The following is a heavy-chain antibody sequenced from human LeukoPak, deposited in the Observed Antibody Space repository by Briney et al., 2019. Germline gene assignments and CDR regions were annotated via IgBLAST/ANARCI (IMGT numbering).Heavy chain of an antibody. CDR3: ARVSGQFYFYYYMDV. V-gene: IGHV4-61*02. CDR2: IYTSGST. D-gene: IGHD6-19*01. Sequence: SETLSLICTVSGGSISSGSYYWSWIRQPAGKGLEWIGRIYTSGSTNYNPSLKSRVTISLDTSKNQFSLRLSSLTAADTAVYYCARVSGQFYFYYYMDVWGKGTTVTISS. J-gene: IGHJ6*03. CDR1: GGSISSGSYY.